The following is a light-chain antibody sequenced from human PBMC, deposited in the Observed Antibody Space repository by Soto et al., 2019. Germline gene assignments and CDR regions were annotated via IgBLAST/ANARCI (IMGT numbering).Light chain of an antibody. J-gene: IGKJ1*01. CDR2: GAS. V-gene: IGKV3-20*01. CDR3: QRYGRSPTWT. Sequence: EIVLTQSPGTLSLAPGERATLSCRASQDLVSDYLAWYQQKSGQPPRLLIYGASLRATSIPDRFSGSGSGTDFTLNINTIEPADSAVYYCQRYGRSPTWTFGQGTKVEIK. CDR1: QDLVSDY.